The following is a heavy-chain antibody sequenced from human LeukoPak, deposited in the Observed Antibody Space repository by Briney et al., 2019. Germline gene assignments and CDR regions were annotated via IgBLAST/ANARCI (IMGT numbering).Heavy chain of an antibody. Sequence: GGSLRLSCAASGFTFSSYGMHWVRQAPGKGLEWVAVISYDGSNKYYADSVKGRFTISRDNSKNTLYLQMNSLRAEDTAVYYCAYLFYGSGSYYNVPPFDYWGQGTLVTVSS. CDR2: ISYDGSNK. CDR3: AYLFYGSGSYYNVPPFDY. J-gene: IGHJ4*02. D-gene: IGHD3-10*01. V-gene: IGHV3-30*03. CDR1: GFTFSSYG.